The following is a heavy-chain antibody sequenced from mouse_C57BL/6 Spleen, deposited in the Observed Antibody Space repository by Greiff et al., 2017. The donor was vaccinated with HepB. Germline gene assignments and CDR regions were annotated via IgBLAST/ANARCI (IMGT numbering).Heavy chain of an antibody. CDR2: IYPRDGST. J-gene: IGHJ1*03. CDR3: ARRNYYGSSWYFDV. D-gene: IGHD1-1*01. Sequence: VKLQESGPELVKPGASVKLSCKASGYTFTSYDINWVKQRPGQGLEWIGWIYPRDGSTKYNEKFKGKATLTVDTSSSTAYMELHSLTSEDSAVYFCARRNYYGSSWYFDVWGTGTTVTVSS. CDR1: GYTFTSYD. V-gene: IGHV1-85*01.